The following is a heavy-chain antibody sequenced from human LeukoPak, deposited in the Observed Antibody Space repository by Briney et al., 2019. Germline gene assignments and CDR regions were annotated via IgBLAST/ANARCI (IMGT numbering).Heavy chain of an antibody. Sequence: PSETLSLTCTVSGYSISSGYYWGWIWQPSGKGLEWIGGIDHSGSTHYNPSLKNRVTISVDTSKNEFSLKLSSVTATDTAVYYCARVPHSVEGSMKAVFIHYFDYWGQGSLVTVSS. CDR3: ARVPHSVEGSMKAVFIHYFDY. V-gene: IGHV4-38-2*02. J-gene: IGHJ4*02. CDR1: GYSISSGYY. D-gene: IGHD3-22*01. CDR2: IDHSGST.